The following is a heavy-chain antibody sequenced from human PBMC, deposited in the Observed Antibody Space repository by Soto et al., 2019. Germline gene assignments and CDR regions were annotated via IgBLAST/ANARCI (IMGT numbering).Heavy chain of an antibody. J-gene: IGHJ4*02. CDR1: GFTFSDYY. D-gene: IGHD6-19*01. CDR2: ISSSGSTI. CDR3: TRHILLSGYSSGWYPGFYY. V-gene: IGHV3-11*01. Sequence: PGGSLRLSCAASGFTFSDYYMSWIRQAPGKGLEWVSYISSSGSTIYYADSVKGRFTISRDNAKNSLYLQMNSLRAEDTAVYYCTRHILLSGYSSGWYPGFYYWGQGTLVTVSS.